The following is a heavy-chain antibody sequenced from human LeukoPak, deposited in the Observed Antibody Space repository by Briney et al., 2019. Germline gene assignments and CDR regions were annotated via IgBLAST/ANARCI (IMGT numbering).Heavy chain of an antibody. D-gene: IGHD4-17*01. CDR1: GFTVSSNY. CDR2: IYSGGST. CDR3: ARVPHDYGDYARVWYFDL. V-gene: IGHV3-53*01. Sequence: GGSLRLSCAASGFTVSSNYMSWVRQAPGKGLEWVSVIYSGGSTYYADSVKGRFTVSRDNSKNTLSLQMDSLRVEDTALYYCARVPHDYGDYARVWYFDLWGRGTLVTVSS. J-gene: IGHJ2*01.